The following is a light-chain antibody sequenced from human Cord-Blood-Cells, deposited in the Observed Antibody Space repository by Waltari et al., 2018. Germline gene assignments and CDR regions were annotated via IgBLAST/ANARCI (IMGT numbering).Light chain of an antibody. CDR3: QKYYSTPT. CDR2: WAS. V-gene: IGKV4-1*01. Sequence: DIVMTQSPDSLAVSLGERATINCKSSQSVLYSSNNKNYLAWYQQKPGQPPKLRIYWASTRESGVPDRFSGSGSGTDFTLTISSLQAEDVAVYYCQKYYSTPTFGQGTKVEIK. J-gene: IGKJ1*01. CDR1: QSVLYSSNNKNY.